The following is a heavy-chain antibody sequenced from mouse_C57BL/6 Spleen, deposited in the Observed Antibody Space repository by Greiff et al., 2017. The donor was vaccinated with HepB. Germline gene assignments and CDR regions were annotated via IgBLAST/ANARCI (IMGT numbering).Heavy chain of an antibody. V-gene: IGHV5-17*01. J-gene: IGHJ2*01. CDR2: ISSGSSTI. CDR1: GFTFSGYG. CDR3: ARSNYGYVDY. D-gene: IGHD2-5*01. Sequence: EVLLVEPGGGLVKPGGSLKMSCEASGFTFSGYGMNWVSQAPEKGLEWVGYISSGSSTIYYADKVKGRITISRDNAKNTLFLQMTSLRSEDTAMYYRARSNYGYVDYGGQGTTHTVPS.